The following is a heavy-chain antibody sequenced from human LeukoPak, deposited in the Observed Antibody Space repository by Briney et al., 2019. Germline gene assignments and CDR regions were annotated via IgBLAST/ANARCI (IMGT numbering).Heavy chain of an antibody. J-gene: IGHJ6*03. CDR1: GFTFSSYA. D-gene: IGHD2-2*01. CDR3: AKAIRVVVPAAKVGYYYYMDV. Sequence: PGGSLRLSCAASGFTFSSYAMSWVRQAPGKGLEWVSAISDSGGSTYYADSVKGRFTISRDNYKNTLYLQMNSLRAEDTAVYYCAKAIRVVVPAAKVGYYYYMDVWGKGTTVTVSS. V-gene: IGHV3-23*01. CDR2: ISDSGGST.